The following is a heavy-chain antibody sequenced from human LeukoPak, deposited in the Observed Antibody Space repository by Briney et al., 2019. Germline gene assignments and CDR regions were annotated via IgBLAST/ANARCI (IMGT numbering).Heavy chain of an antibody. J-gene: IGHJ1*01. CDR3: AXAXYYDSSGYYRGLLQYFQX. D-gene: IGHD3-22*01. V-gene: IGHV1-2*06. Sequence: ASVKVSCKASGYTFTGYYMHWVRQAPGQGLEWMGRINPNSGGTNYAQKFQGRITMTRYTSISTAYMELSRLRSDDTAVYYCAXAXYYDSSGYYRGLLQYFQXWGQGTLVTV. CDR2: INPNSGGT. CDR1: GYTFTGYY.